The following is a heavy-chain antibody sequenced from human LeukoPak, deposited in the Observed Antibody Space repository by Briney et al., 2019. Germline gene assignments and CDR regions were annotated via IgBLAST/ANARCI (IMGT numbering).Heavy chain of an antibody. J-gene: IGHJ4*02. D-gene: IGHD3-22*01. CDR2: ISYDGSNK. CDR3: AKGPTYYYDSSGYYFDY. V-gene: IGHV3-30*18. Sequence: GGSLRLSCAASGFTFSSYGMHWVRQAPGKGLEWVAVISYDGSNKYYADSVKGRFTISRDNSKNTLYLQMSSLRAEDTAVYYCAKGPTYYYDSSGYYFDYWGQGTLVTVSS. CDR1: GFTFSSYG.